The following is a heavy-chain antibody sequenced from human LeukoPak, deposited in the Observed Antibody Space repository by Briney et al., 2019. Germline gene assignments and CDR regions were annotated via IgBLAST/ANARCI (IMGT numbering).Heavy chain of an antibody. J-gene: IGHJ3*02. V-gene: IGHV3-66*01. CDR1: EFSVGSNY. CDR3: ARDGGYDTATDAFDI. Sequence: GGSLRLSCAASEFSVGSNYMTWVRQAPGKGLEWVSLIYSGGSTYYADSVKGRFTISRDNSKNTLYLQMNSLRAEDTAVYYCARDGGYDTATDAFDIWGQGTMVTVSS. CDR2: IYSGGST. D-gene: IGHD3-9*01.